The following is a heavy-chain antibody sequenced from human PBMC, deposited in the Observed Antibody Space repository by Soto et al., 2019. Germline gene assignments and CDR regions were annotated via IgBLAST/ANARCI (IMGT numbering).Heavy chain of an antibody. J-gene: IGHJ3*01. V-gene: IGHV3-53*01. D-gene: IGHD2-21*02. CDR3: ASAFPFQRVVTLNAFDV. CDR1: GFPFSGNY. Sequence: PGGSLRLSCAASGFPFSGNYMSWVRQAPGKGLEWVAAIFGGGTTYYADSVQGRFTISRDISMNTLHLQLNSLRAEDTAMYYCASAFPFQRVVTLNAFDVWGQGTMVTVSS. CDR2: IFGGGTT.